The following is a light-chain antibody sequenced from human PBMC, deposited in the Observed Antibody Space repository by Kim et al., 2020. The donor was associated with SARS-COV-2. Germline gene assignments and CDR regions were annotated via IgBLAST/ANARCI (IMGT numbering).Light chain of an antibody. V-gene: IGKV3-20*01. CDR1: QSVGSSY. Sequence: EIVLTQSPGTLSLSPGERATLSCGASQSVGSSYLAWYQQKPGQAPRLLIYGASSRATGIPDRFSGSGSGTDFTLTISRLEPEDFAVYYCQQYGSSPWTGGQGTKVDIK. CDR3: QQYGSSPWT. CDR2: GAS. J-gene: IGKJ1*01.